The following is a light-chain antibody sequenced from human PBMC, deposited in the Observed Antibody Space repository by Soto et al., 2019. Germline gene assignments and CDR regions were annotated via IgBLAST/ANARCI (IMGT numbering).Light chain of an antibody. CDR3: QQYNIYSRT. CDR2: QAS. J-gene: IGKJ2*02. V-gene: IGKV1-5*03. CDR1: QSISTW. Sequence: DLQMTQSPSSLSASVGDRVTITCRASQSISTWLAWYQHKPGKAPKLLIYQASSLEGGVPSRFSGSGSGTEFTLTISSLQPDDFATYYCQQYNIYSRTFGQGTKVETK.